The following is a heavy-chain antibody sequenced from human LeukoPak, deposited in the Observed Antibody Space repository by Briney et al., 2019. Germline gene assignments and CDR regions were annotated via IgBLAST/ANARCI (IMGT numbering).Heavy chain of an antibody. CDR3: ARDMRGYTYGPIDY. CDR2: IWSDGSNK. Sequence: GGSLRLSCAASGFTFSSYGLHWVRQAPGKGLEWVAVIWSDGSNKHYADSVEGRFTISRDNSKNTLYLQMNSLRAEDTAVYYCARDMRGYTYGPIDYWGQGTLVTVSS. J-gene: IGHJ4*02. CDR1: GFTFSSYG. V-gene: IGHV3-33*01. D-gene: IGHD5-18*01.